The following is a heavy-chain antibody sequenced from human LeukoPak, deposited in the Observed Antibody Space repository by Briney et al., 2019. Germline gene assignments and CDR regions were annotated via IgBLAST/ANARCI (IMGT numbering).Heavy chain of an antibody. D-gene: IGHD1-1*01. Sequence: SETLSLTCTVSGGSISSYYWSWIRQPPGKGLEWIGYIYYSGSTNYNPSLKSRVTISVDTSKNQFSLKLSSVTAADTAVYYCARDVLQGGGFDYWGQGTLVTVSS. J-gene: IGHJ4*02. CDR1: GGSISSYY. CDR3: ARDVLQGGGFDY. V-gene: IGHV4-59*01. CDR2: IYYSGST.